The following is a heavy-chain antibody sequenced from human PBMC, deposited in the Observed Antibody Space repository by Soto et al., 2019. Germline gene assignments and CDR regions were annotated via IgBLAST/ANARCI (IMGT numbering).Heavy chain of an antibody. Sequence: QVQLVESGGGVVQPGRSLRLSCAASGFTFSSYGMHWVRQAPGKGLEWVAVISYDGSNKYYADSVKGRFTISRDNSKNTXYLQMNSLRAEDTAVYYCAKELEVRGILGYYYGMDVWGQGTTVTVSS. V-gene: IGHV3-30*18. CDR2: ISYDGSNK. CDR3: AKELEVRGILGYYYGMDV. J-gene: IGHJ6*02. CDR1: GFTFSSYG. D-gene: IGHD3-10*01.